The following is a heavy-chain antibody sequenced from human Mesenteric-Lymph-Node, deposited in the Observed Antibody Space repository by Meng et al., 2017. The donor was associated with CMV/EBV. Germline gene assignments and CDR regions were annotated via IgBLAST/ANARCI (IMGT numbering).Heavy chain of an antibody. CDR1: YTFTSYD. D-gene: IGHD2-15*01. CDR3: ARVHCSGGSCYEISDY. J-gene: IGHJ4*02. CDR2: MNPNSGNT. V-gene: IGHV1-8*01. Sequence: YTFTSYDINWVRQATGQGLEWMGWMNPNSGNTGYAQKFQGRVTMTRNTSISTAYMELSSLRSEDTAVYYCARVHCSGGSCYEISDYWGQGTLVTVSS.